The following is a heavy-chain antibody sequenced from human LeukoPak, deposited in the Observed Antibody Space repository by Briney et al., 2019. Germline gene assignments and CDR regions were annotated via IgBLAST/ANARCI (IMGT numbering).Heavy chain of an antibody. CDR3: ARGDDMEMYTSSWYAFHY. J-gene: IGHJ4*02. Sequence: TSETLSLTCTVSGGSISSHYWSWIRQPAGKGLEWIGRIFTTGNTNVNPNYNPSLKSRVTMSLDTSKNQFSLKLSSVTAADTAVYYCARGDDMEMYTSSWYAFHYWGQGVLVTVSS. V-gene: IGHV4-4*07. D-gene: IGHD6-13*01. CDR1: GGSISSHY. CDR2: IFTTGNTNVNP.